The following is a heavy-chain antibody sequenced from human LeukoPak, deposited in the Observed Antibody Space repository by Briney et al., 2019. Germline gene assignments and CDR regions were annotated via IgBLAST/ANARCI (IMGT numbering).Heavy chain of an antibody. D-gene: IGHD5-12*01. CDR3: ARHPLRGGFDT. J-gene: IGHJ4*02. Sequence: SETLSLTCTVSGGSISSYHWSWIRQPPGKGLEWIGYIYYSGSTNYNPSLKSRVTISLDTSKDQFSVTLISMTAADTALYYCARHPLRGGFDTWGQGVLVTVSS. V-gene: IGHV4-59*08. CDR2: IYYSGST. CDR1: GGSISSYH.